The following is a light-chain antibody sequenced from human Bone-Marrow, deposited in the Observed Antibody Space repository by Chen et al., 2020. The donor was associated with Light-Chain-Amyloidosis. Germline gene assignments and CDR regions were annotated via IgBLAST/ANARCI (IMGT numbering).Light chain of an antibody. CDR1: QSLLHSSGYNY. CDR2: LGS. CDR3: MQVLQTWT. J-gene: IGKJ1*01. Sequence: DIVMTQSPLSLPVTPGEPASISCRSSQSLLHSSGYNYLHWYLHKPGQSPQLLISLGSNRASGVPDRFSGSGSGTDFTLKISKVEADDVGVYYCMQVLQTWTFGQGTKVEIK. V-gene: IGKV2-28*01.